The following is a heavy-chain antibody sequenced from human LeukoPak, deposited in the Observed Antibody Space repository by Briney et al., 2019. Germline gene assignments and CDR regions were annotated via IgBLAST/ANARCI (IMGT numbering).Heavy chain of an antibody. CDR2: IYYSGST. CDR3: ATGYSSTWYYFDY. Sequence: SETQSLTCTVSGASIRSYYWSWIRQPPGKGLEWIGYIYYSGSTNYNPSLKSRVTISADTSKDQFSLKLASVTAADTAVYYCATGYSSTWYYFDYWGQGTLVTVSS. D-gene: IGHD6-13*01. V-gene: IGHV4-59*01. J-gene: IGHJ4*02. CDR1: GASIRSYY.